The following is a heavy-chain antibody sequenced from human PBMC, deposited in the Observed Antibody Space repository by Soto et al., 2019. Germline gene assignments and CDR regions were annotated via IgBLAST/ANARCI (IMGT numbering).Heavy chain of an antibody. J-gene: IGHJ4*02. Sequence: QVHLQESGPGLVKPSETLSLTCAVSGDSMNGHYWSWIRQPPGKGLEWIAYVYYTGSISYNPSHQGWLTISVDTSKNLLSLTVRSLTAADTAVYYCARVGYSSGHFDSWGQGTLVTVSS. V-gene: IGHV4-59*11. CDR3: ARVGYSSGHFDS. D-gene: IGHD6-19*01. CDR2: VYYTGSI. CDR1: GDSMNGHY.